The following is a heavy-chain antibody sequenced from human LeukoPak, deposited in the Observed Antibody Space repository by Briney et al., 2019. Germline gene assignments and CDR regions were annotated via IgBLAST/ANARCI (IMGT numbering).Heavy chain of an antibody. D-gene: IGHD2-15*01. V-gene: IGHV3-33*03. Sequence: GGSLRLSCAAFGFTLSSYGMHWVRQAPGKGLEWVAVIWYDGSNKYYADSVKGRFTISRDDAQTSVYLQLSSLRPEDTAVYYCAKNKGWELPAELDSWGQGALVIVSS. CDR2: IWYDGSNK. J-gene: IGHJ4*02. CDR1: GFTLSSYG. CDR3: AKNKGWELPAELDS.